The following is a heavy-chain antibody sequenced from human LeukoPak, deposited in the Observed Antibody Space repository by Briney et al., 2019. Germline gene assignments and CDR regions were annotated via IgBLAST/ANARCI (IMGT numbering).Heavy chain of an antibody. Sequence: GESLKISCKGSGYSFTSYWIGWVRQMPGKGLEWMGIICPGDSDTRYSPSFQGQVTISADKSISTAYLQWSSLKASDTAMYYCAAQGYCSGGSCSDAFDIWGQGTMVNVSS. D-gene: IGHD2-15*01. J-gene: IGHJ3*02. V-gene: IGHV5-51*01. CDR1: GYSFTSYW. CDR2: ICPGDSDT. CDR3: AAQGYCSGGSCSDAFDI.